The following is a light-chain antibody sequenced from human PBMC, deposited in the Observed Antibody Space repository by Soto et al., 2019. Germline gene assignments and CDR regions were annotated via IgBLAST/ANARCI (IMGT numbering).Light chain of an antibody. CDR1: ASVNSY. Sequence: EIVLTQSPASLSLSPGERATLSCRASASVNSYLAWFQQIPGQAPRLLIYEASKRATGIPARFSASGAGSDFTLTISSLAPEDFAVYSCEQRSSWPRTFGRGYKVEI. J-gene: IGKJ1*01. V-gene: IGKV3-11*01. CDR2: EAS. CDR3: EQRSSWPRT.